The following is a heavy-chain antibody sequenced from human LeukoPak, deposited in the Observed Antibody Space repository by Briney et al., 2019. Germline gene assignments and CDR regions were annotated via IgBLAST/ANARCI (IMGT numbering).Heavy chain of an antibody. CDR1: GFTFSNGW. CDR3: ATNNLEAQDFAY. CDR2: IKSNTDGGTT. Sequence: GGSLRLSCAASGFTFSNGWMSWVRQAPGKGLEWVGHIKSNTDGGTTDYGAPVKGRFTISRDDSKNTLYLQMNTLKTADKAVDYWATNNLEAQDFAYGGQGTLVTVPS. D-gene: IGHD1/OR15-1a*01. V-gene: IGHV3-15*01. J-gene: IGHJ4*02.